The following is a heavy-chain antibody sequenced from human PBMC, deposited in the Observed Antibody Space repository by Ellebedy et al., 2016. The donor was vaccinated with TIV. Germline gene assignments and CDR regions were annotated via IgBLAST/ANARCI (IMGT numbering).Heavy chain of an antibody. CDR1: GFTFSSYS. CDR3: GFPGYTSSWYEEFDY. V-gene: IGHV3-21*01. CDR2: ISNSSSYI. Sequence: GESLKISCAASGFTFSSYSMNWVRQAPGQGLEWVSSISNSSSYIYYADSVKGRFPTSRDNAKNLLYLQMNSLRAEDTAVYYCGFPGYTSSWYEEFDYWGQGTLVTVSS. J-gene: IGHJ4*02. D-gene: IGHD6-13*01.